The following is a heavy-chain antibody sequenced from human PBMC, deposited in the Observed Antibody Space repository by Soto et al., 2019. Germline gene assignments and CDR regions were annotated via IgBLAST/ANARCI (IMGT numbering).Heavy chain of an antibody. CDR3: ARGASGGYYYGMDV. Sequence: QVQLQQWGAGLLKPSETLSLTCAVYGGSFSGYYWSWIRQPPGKGLEWIGEINHSGSTNYNPSLKRRVTISVDTSKNQFSLKLSSVTAADTAVYYCARGASGGYYYGMDVWGQGTTVTVSS. J-gene: IGHJ6*02. CDR1: GGSFSGYY. V-gene: IGHV4-34*01. D-gene: IGHD3-16*01. CDR2: INHSGST.